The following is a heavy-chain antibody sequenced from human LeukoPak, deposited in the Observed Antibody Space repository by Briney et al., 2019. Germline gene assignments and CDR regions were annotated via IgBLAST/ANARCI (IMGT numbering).Heavy chain of an antibody. J-gene: IGHJ4*02. Sequence: PGGSLRLSCAASGFAFSNYAMNWVRQAPGKGLEWVSAISRSGSTYHAESVKGRFTISRDNSKDTLFLQMNSLRVEDTAVYYCAQDNRGVDQWLVPRNDYWGQGTLVTVSS. CDR1: GFAFSNYA. V-gene: IGHV3-23*01. CDR2: ISRSGST. D-gene: IGHD6-19*01. CDR3: AQDNRGVDQWLVPRNDY.